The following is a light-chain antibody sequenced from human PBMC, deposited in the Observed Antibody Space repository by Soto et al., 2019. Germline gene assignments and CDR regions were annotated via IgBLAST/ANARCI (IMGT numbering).Light chain of an antibody. J-gene: IGKJ4*01. CDR3: QQSYGTPLT. CDR1: QSISNY. Sequence: DMEMTQSPSSLSASVGDRVTITCRASQSISNYLNWYQHKPGKVPKLLIYAASSLQSGIPTRFSGSGSGTEFTLTINSLQPEDFATYCCQQSYGTPLTCGGGTKLEIK. CDR2: AAS. V-gene: IGKV1-39*01.